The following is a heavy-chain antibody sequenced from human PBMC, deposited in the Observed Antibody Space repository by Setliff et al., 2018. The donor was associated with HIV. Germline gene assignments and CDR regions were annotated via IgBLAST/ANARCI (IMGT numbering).Heavy chain of an antibody. CDR3: ASSGSGSYINWFGP. Sequence: PGGSLRLSCAASGFTFSSYEMNWVRQAPGKGLEWVSYISSSSSTIYYADYGKGRFTISRDNDKNAVHLQMTSLRAEDTAVYYCASSGSGSYINWFGPWGQGTLVTVSS. D-gene: IGHD3-10*01. CDR1: GFTFSSYE. V-gene: IGHV3-48*01. CDR2: ISSSSSTI. J-gene: IGHJ5*02.